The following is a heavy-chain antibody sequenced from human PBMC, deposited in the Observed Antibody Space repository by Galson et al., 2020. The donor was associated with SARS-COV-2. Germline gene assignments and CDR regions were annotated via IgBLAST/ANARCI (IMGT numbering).Heavy chain of an antibody. J-gene: IGHJ4*02. CDR2: IWYDGSNK. CDR1: GFTFSSYG. Sequence: GGSLRLSCAASGFTFSSYGMHWVRPAPGKGLEWVAVIWYDGSNKYYADSVKGRFTISRDNSKNTLYLQMNSLRAEDTAVYYCARDGDIVVVVAGEFDYWGQGTLVTVSS. V-gene: IGHV3-33*01. CDR3: ARDGDIVVVVAGEFDY. D-gene: IGHD2-15*01.